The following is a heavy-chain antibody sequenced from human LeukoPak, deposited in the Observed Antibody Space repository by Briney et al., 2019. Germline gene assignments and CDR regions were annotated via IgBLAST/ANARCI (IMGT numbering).Heavy chain of an antibody. D-gene: IGHD4-11*01. CDR2: IYYSGST. V-gene: IGHV4-59*12. J-gene: IGHJ4*02. CDR3: ARELAYSHYVEY. Sequence: SETLSLTCTVSGGSISSYYWSWIRQPPGKGLEWIGYIYYSGSTNYNPSLKNRVTISVDTSKNQFSLKLSSVTAADTAVYYCARELAYSHYVEYWGQGTLVTVSS. CDR1: GGSISSYY.